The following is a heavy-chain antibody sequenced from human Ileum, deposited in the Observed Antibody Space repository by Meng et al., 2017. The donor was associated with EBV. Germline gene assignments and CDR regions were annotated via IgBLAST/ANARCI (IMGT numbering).Heavy chain of an antibody. V-gene: IGHV4-28*01. D-gene: IGHD3-22*01. J-gene: IGHJ4*02. CDR2: IYYSGST. Sequence: GQRGASGPGLVKPSDTLVLTCAVSGYSISSTNWWGWIREPPGKGLEWIGYIYYSGSTSYNPSLKSRVTMSVDTSKNQFSLNLNSVTAVDTAVYYCARNVPGTSAYYDWGQGTLVTVSS. CDR3: ARNVPGTSAYYD. CDR1: GYSISSTNW.